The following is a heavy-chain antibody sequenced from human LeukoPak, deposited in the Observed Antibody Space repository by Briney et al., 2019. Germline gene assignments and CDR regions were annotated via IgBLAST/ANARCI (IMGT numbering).Heavy chain of an antibody. CDR2: IYYSRSN. CDR1: GGSISSYY. CDR3: AINRWSAAGKIFDS. V-gene: IGHV4-59*08. Sequence: PSETLSLTCTVSGGSISSYYWSWIRQPPGKGLEWIGYIYYSRSNNYNVSLKSRVPISVDPSKKQFSLTLSSATGAHPAVLLCAINRWSAAGKIFDSWDQGTLVTVSS. J-gene: IGHJ4*02. D-gene: IGHD4-23*01.